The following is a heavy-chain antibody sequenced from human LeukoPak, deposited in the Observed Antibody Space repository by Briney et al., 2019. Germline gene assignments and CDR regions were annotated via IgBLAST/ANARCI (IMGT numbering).Heavy chain of an antibody. J-gene: IGHJ4*02. D-gene: IGHD4-17*01. V-gene: IGHV1-18*01. CDR3: ARTVTTSSYYFDY. CDR1: GYTFTSYG. CDR2: ITAYNDNT. Sequence: GASVKVSCKASGYTFTSYGISWVRQAPGQGLEWMGWITAYNDNTNYAQKLRGRVTMTTDTSTSTAYMDLRSLRSDDTALYYCARTVTTSSYYFDYWGQGTLVTVSS.